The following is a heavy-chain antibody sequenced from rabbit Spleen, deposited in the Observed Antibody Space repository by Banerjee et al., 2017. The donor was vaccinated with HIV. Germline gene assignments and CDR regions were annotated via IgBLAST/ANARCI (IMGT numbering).Heavy chain of an antibody. V-gene: IGHV1S40*01. CDR2: IWTGSTSIT. CDR3: ARDPNYASGHYIYSF. Sequence: QQLVESGGGLVKPGASLTLTCKASGVSFSSGYDMCWVRQATGKGLEWIGTIWTGSTSITWYANWALGRFTISKTSSTTVTLQLNSLTAADTATYFCARDPNYASGHYIYSFWGPGTLVTVS. J-gene: IGHJ4*01. D-gene: IGHD1-1*01. CDR1: GVSFSSGYD.